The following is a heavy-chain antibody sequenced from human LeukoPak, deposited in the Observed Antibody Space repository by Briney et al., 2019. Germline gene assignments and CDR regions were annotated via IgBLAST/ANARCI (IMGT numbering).Heavy chain of an antibody. CDR1: GDSVSSKSAA. CDR3: AREMFVFIGAAGAFDY. J-gene: IGHJ4*02. CDR2: TYYRSKWYN. Sequence: SQTLSLTCDISGDSVSSKSAAWNWIRQSPSRGLEWLGRTYYRSKWYNDYAVSAKSRITINPDTSKNQFSLQLNSVSPEDTAVYYCAREMFVFIGAAGAFDYWGQGTLVTVSS. D-gene: IGHD6-13*01. V-gene: IGHV6-1*01.